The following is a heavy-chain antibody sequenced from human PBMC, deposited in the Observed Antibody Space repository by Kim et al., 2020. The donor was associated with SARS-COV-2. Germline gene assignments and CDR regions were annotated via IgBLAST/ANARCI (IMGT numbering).Heavy chain of an antibody. CDR2: ISWNSGSI. V-gene: IGHV3-9*01. CDR3: AKDRGIAAVYYYYGMDV. J-gene: IGHJ6*02. D-gene: IGHD6-13*01. Sequence: GGSLRLSCAASGFTFGDYAMHWVRQAPGKGLEWVSGISWNSGSIGYADSVKGRFTISRDNAKNSLYLQMNSLRAEDTALYYCAKDRGIAAVYYYYGMDVWGQGTTVTVSS. CDR1: GFTFGDYA.